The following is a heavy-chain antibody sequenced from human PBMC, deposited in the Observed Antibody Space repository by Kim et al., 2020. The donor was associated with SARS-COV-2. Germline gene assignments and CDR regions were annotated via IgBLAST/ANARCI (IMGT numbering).Heavy chain of an antibody. J-gene: IGHJ6*02. CDR2: ISTSSNPI. V-gene: IGHV3-21*06. CDR1: GFTISNFG. D-gene: IGHD4-17*01. CDR3: ARAGSTLTPLSYGMDV. Sequence: GGSLRLSCEVNGFTISNFGMHWVRQAPGKGLEWVSFISTSSNPIYYGESVKGRFTVSRDNAKNSLFLRLNSLTVEDTGVYFCARAGSTLTPLSYGMDVWGQGTTVTVAS.